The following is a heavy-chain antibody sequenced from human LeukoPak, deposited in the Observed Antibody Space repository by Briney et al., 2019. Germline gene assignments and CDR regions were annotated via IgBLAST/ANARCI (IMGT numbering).Heavy chain of an antibody. CDR3: GRNGAYCIDY. CDR2: IYRSGST. Sequence: SETLSLTCVVSGGSIGSGNWWSWVRQSPGKGLEWIGEIYRSGSTNYNPFLKSRVTISVDTSKNQFSLKLTSVTAADTAIYYCGRNGAYCIDYWGQGTLVTVSS. V-gene: IGHV4-4*02. D-gene: IGHD2-8*01. CDR1: GGSIGSGNW. J-gene: IGHJ4*02.